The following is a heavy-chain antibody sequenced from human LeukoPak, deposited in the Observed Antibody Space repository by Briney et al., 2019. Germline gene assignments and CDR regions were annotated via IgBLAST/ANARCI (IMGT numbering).Heavy chain of an antibody. Sequence: SETLSLTCGVYDGSLSDYLWSWIRQPPGKGLEWIGEINHSGSTNYNPSLKSRVIILLDTSKNQFSLNLTSVTAADTAVYYCARGVITFGGVIVYDYWGQGTLVTVSS. CDR1: DGSLSDYL. J-gene: IGHJ4*02. V-gene: IGHV4-34*01. D-gene: IGHD3-16*02. CDR3: ARGVITFGGVIVYDY. CDR2: INHSGST.